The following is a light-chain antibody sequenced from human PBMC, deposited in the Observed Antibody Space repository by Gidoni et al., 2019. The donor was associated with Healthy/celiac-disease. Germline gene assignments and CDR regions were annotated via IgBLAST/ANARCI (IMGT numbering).Light chain of an antibody. CDR3: SSYTSSSTVV. V-gene: IGLV2-14*01. CDR2: EVS. J-gene: IGLJ2*01. CDR1: SSDVGGYNY. Sequence: GSPGQSITISCTGTSSDVGGYNYVSWYQQHPGKAPKLMIYEVSNRPSGVSNRFSGSKSGNTASLTISGLQAEDEADYYCSSYTSSSTVVFGGGTKLTVL.